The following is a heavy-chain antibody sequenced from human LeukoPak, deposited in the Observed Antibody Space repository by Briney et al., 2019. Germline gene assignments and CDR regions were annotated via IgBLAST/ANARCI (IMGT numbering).Heavy chain of an antibody. CDR1: GGTFSSYA. Sequence: SVKVSCKAAGGTFSSYAISWVRQAPGQGLEWMGRIIPIFGIANYAQKFQGKVTITAAKSTSTAYMELRSLRSEDTAVYYCARDGEGLTPLGSFDYWGQGTLVTVSS. CDR2: IIPIFGIA. J-gene: IGHJ4*02. D-gene: IGHD3-10*01. V-gene: IGHV1-69*04. CDR3: ARDGEGLTPLGSFDY.